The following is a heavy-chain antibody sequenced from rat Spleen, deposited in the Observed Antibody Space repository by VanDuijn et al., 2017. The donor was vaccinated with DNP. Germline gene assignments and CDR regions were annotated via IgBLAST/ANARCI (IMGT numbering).Heavy chain of an antibody. CDR3: AREGGYNRYYFDY. J-gene: IGHJ2*01. CDR1: GFTFSNYG. V-gene: IGHV5S14*01. D-gene: IGHD1-4*01. CDR2: ISTGGGNT. Sequence: EVQLVESGGGPVQPGRSLKLSCVASGFTFSNYGMAWVRQTPTKGLEWVASISTGGGNTYYRDSVKGRFTISRDNAKSTVYLQMDRLRSEDTATYYCAREGGYNRYYFDYWGQGVMVTVSS.